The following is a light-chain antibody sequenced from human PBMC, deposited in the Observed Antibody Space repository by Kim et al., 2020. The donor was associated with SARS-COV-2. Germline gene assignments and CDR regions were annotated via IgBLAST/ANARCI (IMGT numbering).Light chain of an antibody. J-gene: IGLJ3*02. V-gene: IGLV6-57*03. Sequence: VHISLTRSSGRMARNNCQWYQQRPGSAPPTVIYEDNQRPSGFPDRFSGSIDSSSNSASLTISGLKTEDEADYYCQSYDSSNWVFGGGTQLTVL. CDR1: SGRMARNN. CDR3: QSYDSSNWV. CDR2: EDN.